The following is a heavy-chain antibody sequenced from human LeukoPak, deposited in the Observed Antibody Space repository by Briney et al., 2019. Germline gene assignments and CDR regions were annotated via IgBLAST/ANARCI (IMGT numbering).Heavy chain of an antibody. Sequence: GGSLRLSCAASGFTFSSYSMNWVRQAPGKGLEWVSSISSSSYIYYADSVKGRFTISRGNAKNSLYLQMNSLRAEDTAVYYCARTISKWELLPFDYWGQGTLVTVSS. CDR1: GFTFSSYS. V-gene: IGHV3-21*01. CDR2: ISSSSYI. CDR3: ARTISKWELLPFDY. D-gene: IGHD1-26*01. J-gene: IGHJ4*02.